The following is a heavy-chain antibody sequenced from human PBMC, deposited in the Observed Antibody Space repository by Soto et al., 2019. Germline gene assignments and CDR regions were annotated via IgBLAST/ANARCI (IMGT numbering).Heavy chain of an antibody. V-gene: IGHV1-69*13. CDR2: IIPIFGTA. J-gene: IGHJ5*02. CDR1: GGTFSSYA. Sequence: SVKVSCKASGGTFSSYAISWVRQAPGQGLEWMGGIIPIFGTANYAQKFQGRVTITADESTSTAYMELSSLRSEDTAVYYCARAPLPSYSSGWYGYWFDPWGQGTLVTVPS. CDR3: ARAPLPSYSSGWYGYWFDP. D-gene: IGHD6-19*01.